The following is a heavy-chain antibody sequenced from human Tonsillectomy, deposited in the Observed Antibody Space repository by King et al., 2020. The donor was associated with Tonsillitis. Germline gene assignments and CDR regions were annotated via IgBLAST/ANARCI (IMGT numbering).Heavy chain of an antibody. CDR1: GGTFSSYA. Sequence: QLVQSGAEVKKPGSSVKVSCKASGGTFSSYAIGWVRQAPGQGLEWMGGIITSSGTASYAQKFQGRFTMTADESKSTAYMEMNSLRSEDTAVYYCARERGRRAYSSGWYGSEYWGQGNLVTVSP. J-gene: IGHJ4*02. CDR3: ARERGRRAYSSGWYGSEY. D-gene: IGHD6-19*01. CDR2: IITSSGTA. V-gene: IGHV1-69*01.